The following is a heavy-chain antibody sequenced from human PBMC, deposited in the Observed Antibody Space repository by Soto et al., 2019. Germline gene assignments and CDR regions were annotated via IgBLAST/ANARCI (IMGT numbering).Heavy chain of an antibody. Sequence: PSETLSLTCSVSGDSVSTDRYFWTWIRQPPGKGLEWIAYISYTGDTNDNPSLKRRGTISIETSRNQFSLTRTCWTAAETAVYFCARIVVGATLDIWGPGSLVTVSS. V-gene: IGHV4-61*01. D-gene: IGHD1-26*01. J-gene: IGHJ4*02. CDR2: ISYTGDT. CDR1: GDSVSTDRYF. CDR3: ARIVVGATLDI.